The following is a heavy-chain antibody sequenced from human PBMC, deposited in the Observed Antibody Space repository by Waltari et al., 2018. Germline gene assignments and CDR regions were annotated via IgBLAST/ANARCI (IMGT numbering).Heavy chain of an antibody. Sequence: EVHLAESGGGVVQPGGSLRLSCTGSGFRFGAYWMHWVRQAPGKGLGWVSWINVEGCYISYGDSVKGRFTISRDNAKNTVFLQLNSLRANDTAVYFCARKAGSGYPYGPFYYDNWGQGTLVTVSS. CDR2: INVEGCYI. D-gene: IGHD5-12*01. CDR3: ARKAGSGYPYGPFYYDN. V-gene: IGHV3-74*01. J-gene: IGHJ4*02. CDR1: GFRFGAYW.